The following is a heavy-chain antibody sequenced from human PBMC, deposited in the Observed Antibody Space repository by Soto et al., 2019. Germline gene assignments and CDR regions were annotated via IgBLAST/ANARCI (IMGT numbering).Heavy chain of an antibody. CDR1: GFTFSSYA. J-gene: IGHJ3*02. Sequence: GGSLRLSCAASGFTFSSYAMSWVRQAPGKGLEWVSAISGSGGSTYYADSVKGRFTISRDNSKNTLYLQMNSLRAEDTAVYYCANGYYDFWSGYTADAFDIWGQGTMVTVSS. CDR2: ISGSGGST. D-gene: IGHD3-3*01. CDR3: ANGYYDFWSGYTADAFDI. V-gene: IGHV3-23*01.